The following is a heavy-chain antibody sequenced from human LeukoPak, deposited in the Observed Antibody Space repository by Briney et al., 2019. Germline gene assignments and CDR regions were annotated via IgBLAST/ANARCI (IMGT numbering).Heavy chain of an antibody. Sequence: GGSLRLSCAASGFTFSSYAMSWVRQAPGKGLEGVSAISGSGGSTYYADSVKGRFTISRGNSKNTLYLQMNSLRAEDTAVYYCANLGIAVAGHFDYWGQGTLVTVSS. CDR3: ANLGIAVAGHFDY. J-gene: IGHJ4*02. V-gene: IGHV3-23*01. CDR1: GFTFSSYA. CDR2: ISGSGGST. D-gene: IGHD6-19*01.